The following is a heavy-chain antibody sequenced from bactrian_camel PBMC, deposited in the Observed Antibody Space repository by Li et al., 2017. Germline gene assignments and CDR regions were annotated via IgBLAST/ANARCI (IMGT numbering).Heavy chain of an antibody. CDR1: VYTFSRHC. D-gene: IGHD6*01. V-gene: IGHV3S53*01. CDR3: AAGDLIMCTAFAISSFPN. CDR2: ISKDDVP. J-gene: IGHJ4*01. Sequence: HVQLVESGGGSVQAGGSLRLSCEADVYTFSRHCMAWFRQAPGKEREGVASISKDDVPTYDTSVQGRFTISKDTAKNTLDLQMDNLQPEDTAMYYCAAGDLIMCTAFAISSFPNRGQGTQVTVS.